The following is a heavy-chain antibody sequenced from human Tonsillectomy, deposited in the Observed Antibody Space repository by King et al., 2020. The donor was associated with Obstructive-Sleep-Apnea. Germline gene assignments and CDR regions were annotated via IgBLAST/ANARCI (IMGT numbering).Heavy chain of an antibody. CDR2: ISSNGGST. Sequence: QLVQSGGGLVQPGGSLRLSCAASGFTFSSYAMHWVRQAPGKGLEYVAAISSNGGSTYYANSVKGRFTISRDNSKNTLYLQMGSLRAEDMAVYYCARVPIGRGYWDYFDYWVQGTLVTVSS. CDR3: ARVPIGRGYWDYFDY. J-gene: IGHJ4*02. CDR1: GFTFSSYA. V-gene: IGHV3-64*01. D-gene: IGHD2-15*01.